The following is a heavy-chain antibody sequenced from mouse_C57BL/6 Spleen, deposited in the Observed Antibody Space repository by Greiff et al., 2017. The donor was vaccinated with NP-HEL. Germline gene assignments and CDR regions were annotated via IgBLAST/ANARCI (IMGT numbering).Heavy chain of an antibody. J-gene: IGHJ1*03. Sequence: EVQVVESEGGLVQPGSSMKLSCTASGFTFSDYYMAWVRQVPEKGLEWVANINYDGSSTYYLDSLKSRFIISRDNAKNILYLQMSSLKSEDTATYYCAREGGYYGSSHWYFDVWGTGTTVTVSS. V-gene: IGHV5-16*01. CDR2: INYDGSST. CDR1: GFTFSDYY. CDR3: AREGGYYGSSHWYFDV. D-gene: IGHD1-1*01.